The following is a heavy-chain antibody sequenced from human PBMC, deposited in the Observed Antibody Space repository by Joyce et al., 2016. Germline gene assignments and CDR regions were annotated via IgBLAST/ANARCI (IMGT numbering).Heavy chain of an antibody. CDR1: GFTFSTSS. CDR2: ISSDSTYI. D-gene: IGHD3-22*01. V-gene: IGHV3-21*02. J-gene: IGHJ6*02. Sequence: EVQLVESGGGLVKPGGSLGISCAASGFTFSTSSMSWFRRAPGKGLEWVSTISSDSTYIFYADSVKGRFTVSRDNAKNSLYLQMNSLRAEDTAVFFCARGGIVYDYSMDLWGQGTTVTVSS. CDR3: ARGGIVYDYSMDL.